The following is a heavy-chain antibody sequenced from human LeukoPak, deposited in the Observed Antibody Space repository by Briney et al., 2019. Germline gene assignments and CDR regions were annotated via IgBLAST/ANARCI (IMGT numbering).Heavy chain of an antibody. Sequence: GGSLRLSCASSGFTLSNYKIIWIRQAPGKGLDGVSSICRRSTYIFHADSVEGRFTISRDNAENSVFLQMNSLTADDTAVYYCCRDVTPYSTSACDDWGQGSLVT. CDR1: GFTLSNYK. D-gene: IGHD6-6*01. CDR2: ICRRSTYI. CDR3: CRDVTPYSTSACDD. J-gene: IGHJ4*02. V-gene: IGHV3-21*01.